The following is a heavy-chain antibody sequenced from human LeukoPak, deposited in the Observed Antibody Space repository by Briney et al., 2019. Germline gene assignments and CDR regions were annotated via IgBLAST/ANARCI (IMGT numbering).Heavy chain of an antibody. CDR1: GFTFSSYW. CDR2: IKQDGSEK. Sequence: GGSLRLSCAASGFTFSSYWMSWVRQAPGKGLEWVANIKQDGSEKYYVDSVKGRFTISRNNAKNSLYLQMNSLRAEDTAVYYCARLDDFWSGYWGNYYYYMDVWGKGTTVTVSS. D-gene: IGHD3-3*01. V-gene: IGHV3-7*01. CDR3: ARLDDFWSGYWGNYYYYMDV. J-gene: IGHJ6*03.